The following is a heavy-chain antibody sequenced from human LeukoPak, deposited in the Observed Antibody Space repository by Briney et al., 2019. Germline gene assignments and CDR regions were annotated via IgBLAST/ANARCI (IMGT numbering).Heavy chain of an antibody. CDR1: GFTFSDYY. Sequence: GGSLRLPCAASGFTFSDYYMSWIRQAPGKGLEWVSYISSSGSTIYYADSVKGRFTISRDNAKNSLYLQMNSLRAEDTAVYYCASSGSRLYYFDYWGQGTLVTVSS. V-gene: IGHV3-11*01. CDR2: ISSSGSTI. J-gene: IGHJ4*02. D-gene: IGHD1-26*01. CDR3: ASSGSRLYYFDY.